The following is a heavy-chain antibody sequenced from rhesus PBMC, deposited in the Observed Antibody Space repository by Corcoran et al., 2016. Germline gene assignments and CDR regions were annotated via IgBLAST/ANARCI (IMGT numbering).Heavy chain of an antibody. V-gene: IGHV3S5*01. CDR3: AKYDSTFYDNDY. CDR2: INSGGDTT. J-gene: IGHJ4*01. CDR1: GLIFSDYA. D-gene: IGHD3-28*01. Sequence: EVQLVETGGGLVQPGGSLQLSCAASGLIFSDYAMSWVRQAPGKGLEWVSAINSGGDTTYYADSVKGRFTISRDNSKNTLSLQMNSLRAEDTAVYYCAKYDSTFYDNDYWGQGVLVTVSS.